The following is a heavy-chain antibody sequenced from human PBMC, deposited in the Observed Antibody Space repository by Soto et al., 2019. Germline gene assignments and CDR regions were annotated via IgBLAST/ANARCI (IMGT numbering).Heavy chain of an antibody. CDR1: GGTFISYA. CDR3: AVQPGGNFYPYDAFDV. Sequence: QVQLVQSGAEVKKPGSSVNVSCKASGGTFISYAFNWVRQAPGHGLEWMGGIIPMFGTANSVQKFQGRVTITADKSTSTAYIELSSLRSEDTAVYYCAVQPGGNFYPYDAFDVWGQGTMVTVSS. D-gene: IGHD1-7*01. J-gene: IGHJ3*01. CDR2: IIPMFGTA. V-gene: IGHV1-69*06.